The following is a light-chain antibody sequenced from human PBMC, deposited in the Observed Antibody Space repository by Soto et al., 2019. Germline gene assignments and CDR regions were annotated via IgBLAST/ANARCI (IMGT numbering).Light chain of an antibody. CDR1: SSNIGAGYD. Sequence: QSVLTQPPSVSGAPGQRVTISCSGSSSNIGAGYDVHWYQHLPGTAPKLLIYGNSNRPSGVPDRFSDSKSGTSASLAITGLQAEDEADYYCQSYDSSLSGSGFGGGTKLTVL. V-gene: IGLV1-40*01. J-gene: IGLJ3*02. CDR2: GNS. CDR3: QSYDSSLSGSG.